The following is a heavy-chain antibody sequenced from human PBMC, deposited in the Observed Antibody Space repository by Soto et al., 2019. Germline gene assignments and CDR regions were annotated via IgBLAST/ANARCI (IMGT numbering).Heavy chain of an antibody. CDR2: INMDGTTI. D-gene: IGHD3-16*02. Sequence: PGGSLRLSCTPSGFSFSTYCMHWVRQAPGEGLAWVSRINMDGTTINYADSVKGRFTISRDNAKSTLYLQMNSLRDDDTAVYYCARAGSYRFDYWGLGTLVTVSS. J-gene: IGHJ4*02. CDR1: GFSFSTYC. CDR3: ARAGSYRFDY. V-gene: IGHV3-74*01.